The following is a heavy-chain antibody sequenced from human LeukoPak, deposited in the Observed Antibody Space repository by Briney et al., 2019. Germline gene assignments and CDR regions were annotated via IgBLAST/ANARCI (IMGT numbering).Heavy chain of an antibody. CDR1: GYTFTNYE. CDR3: ARGPPYGPQHY. J-gene: IGHJ4*02. Sequence: GAXXKVSCKASGYTFTNYEINWVRQATGQGLEWMGWINPNSGNTGYLQKFQGRVTITRKTSINTAYMDLSSLRSEDTAVYYCARGPPYGPQHYWGQGTLVTVSS. CDR2: INPNSGNT. V-gene: IGHV1-8*03. D-gene: IGHD4-17*01.